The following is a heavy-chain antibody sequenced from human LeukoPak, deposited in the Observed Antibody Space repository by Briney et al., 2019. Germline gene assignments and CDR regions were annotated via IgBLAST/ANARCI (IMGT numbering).Heavy chain of an antibody. V-gene: IGHV1-69*13. CDR2: LIPIFGTT. CDR1: GGTFSSYA. J-gene: IGHJ1*01. Sequence: SVKVSCKASGGTFSSYAISWVRQAPGQGLEWMGGLIPIFGTTNYARKFQGRVTITADESTSTAYMELSSLRSEDTAVYYCARGPSGSYRAEYFQHWGQGTLVTVSS. CDR3: ARGPSGSYRAEYFQH. D-gene: IGHD1-26*01.